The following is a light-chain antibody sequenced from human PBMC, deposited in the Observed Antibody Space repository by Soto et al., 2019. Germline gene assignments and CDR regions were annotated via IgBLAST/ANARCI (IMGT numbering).Light chain of an antibody. CDR2: DNT. V-gene: IGLV1-51*01. CDR1: GSNVGYNY. Sequence: QSALTQPPSVSAAPGQRVTISCSGSGSNVGYNYVFWFQQLPGTAPKLVIYDNTQRPSGTPDRFSGSKSGTSATLGITGLQTGDEADYYCGTWDSSLSAVVFGGGTKLTVL. J-gene: IGLJ2*01. CDR3: GTWDSSLSAVV.